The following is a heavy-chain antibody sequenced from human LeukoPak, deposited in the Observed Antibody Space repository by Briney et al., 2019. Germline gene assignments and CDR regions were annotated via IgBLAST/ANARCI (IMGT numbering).Heavy chain of an antibody. CDR2: IYYSGNT. CDR1: GGSLSNYY. D-gene: IGHD2-15*01. Sequence: SETLSLTCTVSGGSLSNYYWSWIRQPPGKGLEWIGYIYYSGNTNHNPSLKSRVTISVDTSKNQFSLKLSSVTAADTAVYYCARLGYCSGGSCYGEIDYWGQGTLVTVSS. CDR3: ARLGYCSGGSCYGEIDY. V-gene: IGHV4-59*08. J-gene: IGHJ4*02.